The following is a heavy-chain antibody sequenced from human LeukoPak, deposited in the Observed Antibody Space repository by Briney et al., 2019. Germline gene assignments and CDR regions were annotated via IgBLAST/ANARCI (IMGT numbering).Heavy chain of an antibody. Sequence: GGSISPSCAASGFSFSNYWMSWFRQTPRKGLEWVGNIKEDGSEKYYLDSVKGRFTISRDNTHNSVFLLMSSLRAEDTAVYYCVRDYVWGIPDPDNWGQG. D-gene: IGHD3-16*01. J-gene: IGHJ4*02. V-gene: IGHV3-7*01. CDR2: IKEDGSEK. CDR3: VRDYVWGIPDPDN. CDR1: GFSFSNYW.